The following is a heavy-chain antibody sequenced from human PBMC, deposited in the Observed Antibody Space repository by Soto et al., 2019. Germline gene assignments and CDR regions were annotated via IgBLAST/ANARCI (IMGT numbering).Heavy chain of an antibody. CDR3: AGGMCFGGSCYLDV. CDR2: ISPGIDIR. D-gene: IGHD2-15*01. CDR1: GGTFSTYT. Sequence: QVQLVQSGAEVKQPGSSVKVSCKASGGTFSTYTLYWVRQAPGQGLEWMGGISPGIDIRDYAQQSQGRVTITADKSTSTVYMQLSPLISEDTALYYCAGGMCFGGSCYLDVWGQGTLVTVSS. J-gene: IGHJ4*02. V-gene: IGHV1-69*04.